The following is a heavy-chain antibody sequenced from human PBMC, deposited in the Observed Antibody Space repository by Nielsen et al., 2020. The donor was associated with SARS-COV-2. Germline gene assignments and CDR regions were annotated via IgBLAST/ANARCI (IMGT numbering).Heavy chain of an antibody. CDR1: GGSISSGGYY. J-gene: IGHJ6*02. V-gene: IGHV4-31*03. Sequence: SETLSLICTVSGGSISSGGYYWSWIRHHPGKGLEWIGYIYFSGRTCYNPSLKSRVTISVDTSKNQFSLSLRSVTAADTAVYYCARESSGYDHYNYGMDVWGQGTTVTASS. CDR2: IYFSGRT. D-gene: IGHD5-12*01. CDR3: ARESSGYDHYNYGMDV.